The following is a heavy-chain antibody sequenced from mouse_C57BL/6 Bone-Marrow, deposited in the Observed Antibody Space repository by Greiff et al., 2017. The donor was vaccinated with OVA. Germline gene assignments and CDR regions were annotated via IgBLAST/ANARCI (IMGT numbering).Heavy chain of an antibody. V-gene: IGHV1-82*01. CDR3: AREDYYGSSYPY. CDR1: GYAFSSSW. Sequence: QVQLQQSGPELVKPGASVKISCKASGYAFSSSWMNWVKQRPGKGLEWIGRIYPGDGDTNYNGKFKGKATLTADNSSSTAYMQLSSLTSEDSAVYFCAREDYYGSSYPYWGQGTTLTVSS. D-gene: IGHD1-1*01. CDR2: IYPGDGDT. J-gene: IGHJ2*01.